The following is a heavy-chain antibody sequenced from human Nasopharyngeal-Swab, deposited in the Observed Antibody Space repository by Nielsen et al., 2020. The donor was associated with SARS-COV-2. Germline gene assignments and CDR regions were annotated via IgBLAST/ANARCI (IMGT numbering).Heavy chain of an antibody. CDR1: GSSISSGYY. CDR2: IYHSGST. Sequence: SETLSLTCTVSGSSISSGYYWGWIRQTPGKGLEWIGSIYHSGSTYYNPSLKSRVTISVDTSKNQFSLKLSSVTAADTAVYYCARDIVVVPAALSQYYFDYWGQGTLVTVSS. D-gene: IGHD2-2*01. CDR3: ARDIVVVPAALSQYYFDY. J-gene: IGHJ4*02. V-gene: IGHV4-38-2*02.